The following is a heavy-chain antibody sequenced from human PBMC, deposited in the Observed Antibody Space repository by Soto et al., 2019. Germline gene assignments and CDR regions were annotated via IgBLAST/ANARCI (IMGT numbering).Heavy chain of an antibody. V-gene: IGHV1-18*01. D-gene: IGHD7-27*01. J-gene: IGHJ4*02. CDR3: AGEPNHFDS. CDR2: SSAYKGNT. Sequence: QVQLVQSGAEGKKPGASVKVSCKASGYTFTSYGISWVRQPPGQGLAWLGWSSAYKGNTKYAKKRQGRFPMTTNTPTSTAYMELRSLGSGDTAWYYCAGEPNHFDSWGVGTLFTVPS. CDR1: GYTFTSYG.